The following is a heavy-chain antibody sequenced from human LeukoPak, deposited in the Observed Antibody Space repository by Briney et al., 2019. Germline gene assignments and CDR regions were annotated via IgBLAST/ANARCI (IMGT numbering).Heavy chain of an antibody. Sequence: WASVKVSCKVSGYTLTELSMHWVRQAPGKGLEWMGGFDPEDGETIYAQKFQGRVTVTEDTSTDTAYMELSSLRSEDTAVYYCATLVSVSMGIMAESINWFDPWGQGTLVTVSS. CDR1: GYTLTELS. CDR2: FDPEDGET. CDR3: ATLVSVSMGIMAESINWFDP. J-gene: IGHJ5*02. D-gene: IGHD3-16*01. V-gene: IGHV1-24*01.